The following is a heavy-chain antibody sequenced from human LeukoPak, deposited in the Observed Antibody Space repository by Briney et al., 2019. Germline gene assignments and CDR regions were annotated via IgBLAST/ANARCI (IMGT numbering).Heavy chain of an antibody. Sequence: GGSLRLSCAASGFTFGSYSRNWVRQAPGKGLEWVSYISSSSSTIYYADSVKGRFTIYRDNSKNTLYLQMNSLRAEDTAVYYCAKDHYDSSGYYHDYWGKGTLVTVSS. J-gene: IGHJ4*02. CDR2: ISSSSSTI. CDR1: GFTFGSYS. D-gene: IGHD3-22*01. CDR3: AKDHYDSSGYYHDY. V-gene: IGHV3-48*01.